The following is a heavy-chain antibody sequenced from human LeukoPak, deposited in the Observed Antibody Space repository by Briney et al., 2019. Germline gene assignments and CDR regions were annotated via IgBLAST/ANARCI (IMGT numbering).Heavy chain of an antibody. CDR1: GGSIGNYY. Sequence: PSETLSLTCTVSGGSIGNYYWSWIRPPAGKGLDWIGRTHTSGSTNYNPPLKSPVTMSVDTSKNQFYLKLTSVTAADTAVYYCARGRWKTGMDSPYYFDYWGQGTLVTVSS. CDR2: THTSGST. D-gene: IGHD2-2*03. J-gene: IGHJ4*02. V-gene: IGHV4-4*07. CDR3: ARGRWKTGMDSPYYFDY.